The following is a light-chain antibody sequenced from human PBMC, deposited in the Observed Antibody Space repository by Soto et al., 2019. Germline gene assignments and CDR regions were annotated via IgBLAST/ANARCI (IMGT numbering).Light chain of an antibody. J-gene: IGKJ2*01. CDR1: QSVSSTY. V-gene: IGKV3-20*01. Sequence: EIVLTQSPGTLSLSPGERATLSCRASQSVSSTYLAWYQQKPGQAPRLLIYGASSRATGIPDRFSGSGSGTDVTLTISRLEPEDFAVYYCQQFSLPYTFGQGTKLEIK. CDR2: GAS. CDR3: QQFSLPYT.